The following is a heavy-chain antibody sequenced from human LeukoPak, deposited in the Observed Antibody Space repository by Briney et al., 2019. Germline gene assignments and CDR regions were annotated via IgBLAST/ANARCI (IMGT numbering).Heavy chain of an antibody. CDR3: ARDHLVTLTTVVTPVSAGQDY. D-gene: IGHD4-23*01. CDR2: IWYDGSNK. V-gene: IGHV3-33*01. J-gene: IGHJ4*02. Sequence: GGSLRLSRAASGFTFSSYGMHWVRQAPGKGLEWVAVIWYDGSNKYYADSVKGRFTISRDNSKNTLYLQMNSLRAEDTAVYYCARDHLVTLTTVVTPVSAGQDYWGQGTLVTVSS. CDR1: GFTFSSYG.